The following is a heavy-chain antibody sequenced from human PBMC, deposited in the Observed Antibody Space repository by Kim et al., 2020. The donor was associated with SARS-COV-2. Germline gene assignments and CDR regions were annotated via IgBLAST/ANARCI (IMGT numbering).Heavy chain of an antibody. CDR3: ARQIRTSSAGLDY. J-gene: IGHJ4*02. Sequence: GESLKISCKGSGYNFANYWIGWVRQMPGKGLEWMGIIYPGDSNTRYSPSFQGQVTISADKSISTAYLQWSSLEASDTAIYYCARQIRTSSAGLDYWGQGTLVTVSS. CDR2: IYPGDSNT. CDR1: GYNFANYW. V-gene: IGHV5-51*01. D-gene: IGHD2-2*01.